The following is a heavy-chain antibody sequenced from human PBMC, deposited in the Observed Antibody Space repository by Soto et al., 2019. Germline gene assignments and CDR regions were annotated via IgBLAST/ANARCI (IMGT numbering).Heavy chain of an antibody. CDR3: ARISSSWYYFDY. CDR2: IYYSGST. J-gene: IGHJ4*02. CDR1: GGSISSSSYY. V-gene: IGHV4-39*01. D-gene: IGHD6-13*01. Sequence: QLRLQESGPGLVKPSETLSLTCTVSGGSISSSSYYWGWIRQPPGKGLEWIGSIYYSGSTYYNPSLKSRVTISVDTSKNQFSLKLSSVTAADTAVYYCARISSSWYYFDYWGQGTLVTVSS.